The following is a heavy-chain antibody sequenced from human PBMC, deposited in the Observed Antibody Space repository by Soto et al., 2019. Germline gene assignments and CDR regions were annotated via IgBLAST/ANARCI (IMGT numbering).Heavy chain of an antibody. J-gene: IGHJ3*02. CDR2: IIPMFGTP. D-gene: IGHD4-17*01. Sequence: QVQLEQSGAEVKKAGSSVKVSCKAFGGSVNSHAISWVRQAPGQGLEWMGGIIPMFGTPTYAQRFRAGVTICADESTSTVYLDLSSLRSEDTAMYYCARSRNVAEFNDYGGNYHGFDIWGQGTMVTVSS. CDR3: ARSRNVAEFNDYGGNYHGFDI. V-gene: IGHV1-69*01. CDR1: GGSVNSHA.